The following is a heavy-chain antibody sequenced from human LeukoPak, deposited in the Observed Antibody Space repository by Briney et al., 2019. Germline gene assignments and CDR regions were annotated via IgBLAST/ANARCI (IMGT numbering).Heavy chain of an antibody. CDR3: ASGPTGFA. Sequence: HAGGSLRLSRVASGFTFSRYWMHWVRQAPGKGLVWVSRINSDGSTTIYADSVKGRFTISRDNAKNTLYLQMNSLRAEDTAVYFCASGPTGFAWGQGTLVTVSS. CDR2: INSDGSTT. J-gene: IGHJ5*02. CDR1: GFTFSRYW. V-gene: IGHV3-74*01. D-gene: IGHD1-14*01.